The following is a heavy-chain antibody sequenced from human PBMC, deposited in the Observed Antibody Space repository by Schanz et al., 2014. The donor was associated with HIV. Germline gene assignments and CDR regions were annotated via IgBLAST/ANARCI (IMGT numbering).Heavy chain of an antibody. CDR2: VYYRGST. J-gene: IGHJ2*01. V-gene: IGHV4-34*01. D-gene: IGHD3-9*01. Sequence: QVRLQQWGAGLLKPSETLSLTCAVYGQSFSSYYWSWIRQSPEKGLEWIGSVYYRGSTYYNPSLRSRSTLSVDPPKNRFPRRLSSVTAADTAVYYCTGYDLLTGGIWYFDLWGRGTLVTVSS. CDR3: TGYDLLTGGIWYFDL. CDR1: GQSFSSYY.